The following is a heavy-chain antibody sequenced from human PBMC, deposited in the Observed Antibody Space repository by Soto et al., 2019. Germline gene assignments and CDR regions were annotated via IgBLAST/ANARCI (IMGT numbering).Heavy chain of an antibody. CDR2: TYYRSKWYN. CDR1: GDSVSSDTSA. J-gene: IGHJ4*02. Sequence: SQTLSLTCAISGDSVSSDTSAWNWIRQSPSRGLEWLGRTYYRSKWYNHYAPSVESRITISPDTSKNQFSLHLNSVTHADTAVYFCVRDYYAAYVDVGCLDYWGPGTLVTVSS. CDR3: VRDYYAAYVDVGCLDY. D-gene: IGHD4-17*01. V-gene: IGHV6-1*01.